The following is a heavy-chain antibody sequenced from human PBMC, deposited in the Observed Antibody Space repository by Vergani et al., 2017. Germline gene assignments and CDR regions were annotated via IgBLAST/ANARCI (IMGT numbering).Heavy chain of an antibody. D-gene: IGHD7-27*01. J-gene: IGHJ5*02. CDR3: ARGGHWGSGYWFDP. CDR2: IYYSGST. Sequence: QVQLQESGPGLVKPSETLSLTCTVSGGSVSSGSYYWSWIRQPAGKGLEWIGYIYYSGSTNYNPSLKSRVTISVDTSKNQFSLKLSSVNAADTAVYYCARGGHWGSGYWFDPWGQGTLVTVSS. CDR1: GGSVSSGSYY. V-gene: IGHV4-61*10.